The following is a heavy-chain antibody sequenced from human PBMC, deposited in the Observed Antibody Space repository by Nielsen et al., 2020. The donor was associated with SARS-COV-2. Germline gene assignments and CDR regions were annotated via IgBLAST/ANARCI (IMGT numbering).Heavy chain of an antibody. CDR2: IWYDGSNK. V-gene: IGHV3-30*02. CDR3: AKGSDCSSTSCPGDYYYGMDV. D-gene: IGHD2-2*01. Sequence: GSLRLSCAASGFTFSSYGMHWVRQAPGKGLEWVAVIWYDGSNKYYADSVKGRFTITRDISKNTLYPQVNSLRAEDTAVYYCAKGSDCSSTSCPGDYYYGMDVWGQGTTVTVSS. CDR1: GFTFSSYG. J-gene: IGHJ6*02.